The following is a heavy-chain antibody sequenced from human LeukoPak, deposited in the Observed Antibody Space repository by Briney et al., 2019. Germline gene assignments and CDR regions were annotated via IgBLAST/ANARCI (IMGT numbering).Heavy chain of an antibody. D-gene: IGHD3-22*01. Sequence: ASVKVSCKASGYTFTGYYMHWVRQARGQGLEWMGWINPNSGGTNYAQKFQGRVTMTRDTSISTAYMELSRLRSDDTAVYYCARASPYYYDSSGYYYGDYWGQGTLVTVSS. CDR2: INPNSGGT. J-gene: IGHJ4*02. CDR3: ARASPYYYDSSGYYYGDY. CDR1: GYTFTGYY. V-gene: IGHV1-2*02.